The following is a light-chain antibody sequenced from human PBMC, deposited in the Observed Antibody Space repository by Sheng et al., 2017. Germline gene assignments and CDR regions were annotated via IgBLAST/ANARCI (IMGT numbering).Light chain of an antibody. Sequence: DIQMAQSPSSLSASVGDRVTITCRASQSINSHLNWYQQKPGKAPKVLIYAASSLQSGVPSRFSGSGSGTDFTLTISSLQPEDFATYYCQQSYSNPITFGQGTRLDIK. CDR1: QSINSH. CDR2: AAS. V-gene: IGKV1-39*01. CDR3: QQSYSNPIT. J-gene: IGKJ5*01.